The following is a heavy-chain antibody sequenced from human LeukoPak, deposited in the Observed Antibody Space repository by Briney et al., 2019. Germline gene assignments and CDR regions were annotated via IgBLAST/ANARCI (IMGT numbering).Heavy chain of an antibody. J-gene: IGHJ4*02. Sequence: GGSLKISCKGSGYTFTSYWIGWVRQTPGKGLEWMGIIDPGVSDTRYSPSFQGQVTISADKSISTSYLQWSSLKPSDTAMYYCARSPYSGRYSYFDYWGQGTLVTVSS. D-gene: IGHD1-26*01. V-gene: IGHV5-51*01. CDR2: IDPGVSDT. CDR3: ARSPYSGRYSYFDY. CDR1: GYTFTSYW.